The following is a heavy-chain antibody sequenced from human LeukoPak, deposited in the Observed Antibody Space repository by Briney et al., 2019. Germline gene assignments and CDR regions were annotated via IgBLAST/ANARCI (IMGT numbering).Heavy chain of an antibody. D-gene: IGHD3-3*01. CDR2: INSDESIT. V-gene: IGHV3-74*03. Sequence: GGSLRLSCAASGFTFSSYWMHWVRQAPGKGLVWVSRINSDESITTYADSVKGRFTISRDNAKNTLYLQMNSLRAEDTAVYYCARDSAITIFGVVIDYWGQGTLVTVSS. CDR1: GFTFSSYW. J-gene: IGHJ4*02. CDR3: ARDSAITIFGVVIDY.